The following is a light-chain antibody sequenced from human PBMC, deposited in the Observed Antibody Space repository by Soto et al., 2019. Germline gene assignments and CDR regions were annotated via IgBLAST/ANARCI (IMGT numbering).Light chain of an antibody. CDR1: QSISSSY. CDR2: GAS. J-gene: IGKJ1*01. V-gene: IGKV3-20*01. Sequence: EIVLTQSPVTLSLSPGERATLSCRASQSISSSYLAWYQQKPGQAPRPLSFGASSRASGIPGRFSGSGSGTDFTLTISRLEPEDFAVYYCQHYCTSATWTFGQGTKVEIK. CDR3: QHYCTSATWT.